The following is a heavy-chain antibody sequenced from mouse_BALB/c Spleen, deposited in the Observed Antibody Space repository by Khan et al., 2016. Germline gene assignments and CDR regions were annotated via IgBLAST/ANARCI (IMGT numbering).Heavy chain of an antibody. V-gene: IGHV1-9*01. CDR2: ILPGSGST. CDR3: ARRGGNYWYFDV. D-gene: IGHD1-1*01. Sequence: QVRLQQSGAELMKPGASVKISCKATGYTFSSYWIEWVKQRPGHGLEWIGEILPGSGSTNYNENFKGKATFTADTSSNTAYMQLSSLTSEDSAVFYCARRGGNYWYFDVWGAGTTVTVSS. J-gene: IGHJ1*01. CDR1: GYTFSSYW.